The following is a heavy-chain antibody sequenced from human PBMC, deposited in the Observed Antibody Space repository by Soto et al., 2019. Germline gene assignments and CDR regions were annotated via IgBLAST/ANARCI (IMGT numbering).Heavy chain of an antibody. CDR1: GYSFTSYW. CDR3: ARQNYDSSGYRYGMDV. V-gene: IGHV5-51*01. D-gene: IGHD3-22*01. Sequence: PGESLKISCKGSGYSFTSYWIGWVRQMPGKGLEWMGIIYPGDSDTRYSPSFQGQVTISADKSISTAYLQWSSLKASDTAMYYCARQNYDSSGYRYGMDVWGQGTTVTVSS. CDR2: IYPGDSDT. J-gene: IGHJ6*02.